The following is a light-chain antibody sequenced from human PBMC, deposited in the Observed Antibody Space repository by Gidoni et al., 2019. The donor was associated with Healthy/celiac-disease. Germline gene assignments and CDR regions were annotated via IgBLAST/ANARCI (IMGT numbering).Light chain of an antibody. J-gene: IGKJ3*01. Sequence: DIHLIQPPSSLSASVGDRVTITCRASQRISSYLNWYQQKPGKAPKLLIYAASTLQSGVPSRFSGSGSGTDFTLTISSLQPEDFATYYCQQSYSTPFTFGPGTKVDIK. V-gene: IGKV1-39*01. CDR1: QRISSY. CDR3: QQSYSTPFT. CDR2: AAS.